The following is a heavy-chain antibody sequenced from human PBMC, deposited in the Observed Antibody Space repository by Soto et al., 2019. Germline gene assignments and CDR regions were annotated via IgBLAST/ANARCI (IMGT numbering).Heavy chain of an antibody. Sequence: VSPRLSFAASGFTFSSYWMHWVRQAPGKGLVWVSRINSDGTSTNYADSVRGRFTISRDNSMSTLYLQMNSLRAEDTAVYYCGKGRSYYYYYGVDVWGQGTTVTVSS. J-gene: IGHJ6*02. CDR3: GKGRSYYYYYGVDV. CDR2: INSDGTST. D-gene: IGHD1-26*01. CDR1: GFTFSSYW. V-gene: IGHV3-74*01.